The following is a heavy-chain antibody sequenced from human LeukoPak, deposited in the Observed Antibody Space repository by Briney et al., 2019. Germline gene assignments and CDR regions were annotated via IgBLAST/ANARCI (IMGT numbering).Heavy chain of an antibody. CDR3: AKDPSPPAYYYGMDV. CDR2: ISGSGGST. CDR1: GFTFSSYA. Sequence: GGSLRLSCAASGFTFSSYAMSWVRQAPGKGLEWVSAISGSGGSTYYADYVKGRFTISRDNSKNTLYLQMNSLRAEDTAVYYCAKDPSPPAYYYGMDVWGQGTTVTVSS. J-gene: IGHJ6*02. V-gene: IGHV3-23*01.